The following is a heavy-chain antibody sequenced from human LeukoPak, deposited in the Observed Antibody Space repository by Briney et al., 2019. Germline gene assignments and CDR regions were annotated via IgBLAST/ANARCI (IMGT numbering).Heavy chain of an antibody. Sequence: PGESLKISCKGSGYSFTSYWIGWVRQMPGKGLEWMGIIYPGDSDTRYSPSFQGQVTISADKSISTAYLQWSSLKASDTAMYYCARRISFCSSTSCRYFDYWGQGTLVTVSS. CDR2: IYPGDSDT. V-gene: IGHV5-51*01. D-gene: IGHD2-2*01. J-gene: IGHJ4*02. CDR1: GYSFTSYW. CDR3: ARRISFCSSTSCRYFDY.